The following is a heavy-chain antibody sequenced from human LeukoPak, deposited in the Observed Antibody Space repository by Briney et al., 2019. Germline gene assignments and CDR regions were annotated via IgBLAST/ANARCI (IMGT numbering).Heavy chain of an antibody. V-gene: IGHV3-33*01. CDR2: IYYDGSNI. CDR1: EFTFTTYG. J-gene: IGHJ4*02. Sequence: GESLKIPCAASEFTFTTYGMHWVRQAPGKGLEWVAFIYYDGSNIYYADYVKGRFTISRDISKNTLYLQMDSLRAEDTAIYYCARDWKTNSFDYWGQGTLVTVSS. CDR3: ARDWKTNSFDY. D-gene: IGHD1-1*01.